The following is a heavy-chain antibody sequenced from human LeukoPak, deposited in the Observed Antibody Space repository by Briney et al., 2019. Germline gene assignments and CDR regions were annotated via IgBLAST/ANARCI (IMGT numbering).Heavy chain of an antibody. D-gene: IGHD2-21*02. CDR3: ARVSVTAIRSYYMDV. Sequence: GGSLTLSRPASAFTFSSNWMSWVRQAPGKGLEWVATIKQDGSEKYYVDSVKGRFTISRDNAKNSLYLQMNSLRAEDTAVYYCARVSVTAIRSYYMDVWGKGTTVTISS. CDR1: AFTFSSNW. V-gene: IGHV3-7*01. J-gene: IGHJ6*03. CDR2: IKQDGSEK.